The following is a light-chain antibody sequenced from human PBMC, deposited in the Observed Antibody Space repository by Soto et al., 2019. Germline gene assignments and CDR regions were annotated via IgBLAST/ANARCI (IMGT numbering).Light chain of an antibody. V-gene: IGKV3-15*01. Sequence: EIVMTQSPATLSVSPGERATLSCRASQSVSSNLAWYQQKPGQAPRLLIYGASTRATGIPARFSGRGSGTEFTLTISSLQSEDFAVYCCQQYYSTPWTFGQGTKV. J-gene: IGKJ1*01. CDR2: GAS. CDR1: QSVSSN. CDR3: QQYYSTPWT.